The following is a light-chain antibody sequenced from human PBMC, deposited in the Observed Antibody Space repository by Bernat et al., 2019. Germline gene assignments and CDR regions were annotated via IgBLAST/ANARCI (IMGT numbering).Light chain of an antibody. V-gene: IGLV6-57*04. CDR1: SGSIASNY. J-gene: IGLJ3*02. CDR2: EYN. CDR3: HSYDSSNQV. Sequence: NFILTQPHSVSESPGKTVAISCTRSSGSIASNYVRWYQQRLGSAPTTVIYEYNKRPSGVPDRFSGSIDSPSNSASLTISGLKTEDEAEYYCHSYDSSNQVFGGGTKLTVL.